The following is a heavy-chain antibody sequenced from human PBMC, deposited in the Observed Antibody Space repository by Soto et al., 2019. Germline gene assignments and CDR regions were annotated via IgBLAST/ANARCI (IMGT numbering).Heavy chain of an antibody. CDR3: AKRTPGYCSVGICHYFDF. V-gene: IGHV3-23*01. J-gene: IGHJ4*02. D-gene: IGHD2-15*01. CDR2: IDGPGETT. Sequence: GGSLRLSCAASGFAFNNFAMSWVRQAPGKGLEWVSVIDGPGETTYYADPVKGRFTISRDNSKSTLFLQMNRLRAEDTALYYCAKRTPGYCSVGICHYFDFWGQGSLVTVSS. CDR1: GFAFNNFA.